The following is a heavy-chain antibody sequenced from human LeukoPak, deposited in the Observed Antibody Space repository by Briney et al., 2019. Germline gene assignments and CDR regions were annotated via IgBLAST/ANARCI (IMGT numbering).Heavy chain of an antibody. CDR1: GYIFTGYY. CDR2: INPNSGDT. Sequence: ASVKVSCKASGYIFTGYYMHWVRQAPGQGLEWMGWINPNSGDTNYAQKFQGRVTMTRDTSINTAYMELSRLRSDDTAVYYCARGTYGSGSYAPLDAFDIWGQGTMVTVSS. V-gene: IGHV1-2*02. D-gene: IGHD3-10*01. J-gene: IGHJ3*02. CDR3: ARGTYGSGSYAPLDAFDI.